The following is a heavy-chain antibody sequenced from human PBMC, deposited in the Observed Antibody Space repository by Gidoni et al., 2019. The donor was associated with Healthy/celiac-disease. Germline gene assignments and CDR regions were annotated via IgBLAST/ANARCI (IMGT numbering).Heavy chain of an antibody. Sequence: QVQLVQSGAEVKKPGASVKVSCKASGYTFTSSGISWVRQAPGQGLEWMGWISAYNGNTNYAQKLQGRVTMTTDTSTSTAYMELRSLRSDDTAVYYCARPAYDFWSGYNGAFDYWGQGTLVTVSS. CDR1: GYTFTSSG. CDR3: ARPAYDFWSGYNGAFDY. CDR2: ISAYNGNT. J-gene: IGHJ4*02. V-gene: IGHV1-18*04. D-gene: IGHD3-3*01.